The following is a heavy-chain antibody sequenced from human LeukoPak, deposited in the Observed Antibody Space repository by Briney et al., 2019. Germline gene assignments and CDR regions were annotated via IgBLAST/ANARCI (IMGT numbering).Heavy chain of an antibody. D-gene: IGHD6-13*01. CDR3: ARDLSRYSSSWLDEGFDY. Sequence: PGGSLRLSCAASGFTFSTYWMSWVRQAPGKGLEWVANIKQDGSEKYYVDSVKGRFTISRDNAKNSLYLQMNSLRAEDTAVYYCARDLSRYSSSWLDEGFDYWGQGTLVTVSS. CDR2: IKQDGSEK. J-gene: IGHJ4*02. CDR1: GFTFSTYW. V-gene: IGHV3-7*01.